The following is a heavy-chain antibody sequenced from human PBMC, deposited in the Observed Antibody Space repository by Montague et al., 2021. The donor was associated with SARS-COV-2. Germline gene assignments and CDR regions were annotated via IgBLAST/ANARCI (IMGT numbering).Heavy chain of an antibody. V-gene: IGHV4-39*01. CDR2: IYYRGST. J-gene: IGHJ4*02. D-gene: IGHD6-19*01. CDR1: GGSISSSTYY. CDR3: ATQEDPSGWIPGPFDF. Sequence: SETLSLTCTVSGGSISSSTYYWAWIRQPPGKGLEWIGSIYYRGSTYYNPSLKSRVFISVDTFKKQLSLTLTSVTAADTAVYYCATQEDPSGWIPGPFDFWGQGTLLSVSS.